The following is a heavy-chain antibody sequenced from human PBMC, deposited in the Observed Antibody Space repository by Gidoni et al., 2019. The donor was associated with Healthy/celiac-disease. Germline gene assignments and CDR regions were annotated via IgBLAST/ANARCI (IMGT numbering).Heavy chain of an antibody. Sequence: QITLKESGPTLVKPTQTLTLTCTFSGFSLSTRGVGVGWIRQPPGKALEWLALIYWNDDKRYSPSLKSRLTITKDTSKNQVVLTMTNMDPVDTATYYCAHTRYYDFWSGYYGGWYWYFDLWGRGTLVTVSS. V-gene: IGHV2-5*01. CDR1: GFSLSTRGVG. CDR2: IYWNDDK. J-gene: IGHJ2*01. CDR3: AHTRYYDFWSGYYGGWYWYFDL. D-gene: IGHD3-3*01.